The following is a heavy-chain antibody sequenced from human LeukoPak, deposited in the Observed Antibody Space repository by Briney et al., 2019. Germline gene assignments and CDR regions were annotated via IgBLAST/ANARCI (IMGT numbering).Heavy chain of an antibody. CDR3: VRDLDDGNYALAF. CDR1: GDSVGSSASGNS. J-gene: IGHJ4*02. V-gene: IGHV4-4*02. Sequence: PSETLSLTCAVSGDSVGSSASGNSRRNWVRQPPGKTLEWIGEIYRSGGTHSNPSLRRRVTMSLDRSKNQLTLNVRSVTAADTAVYYCVRDLDDGNYALAFWGQGTLVTVSS. CDR2: IYRSGGT. D-gene: IGHD4-17*01.